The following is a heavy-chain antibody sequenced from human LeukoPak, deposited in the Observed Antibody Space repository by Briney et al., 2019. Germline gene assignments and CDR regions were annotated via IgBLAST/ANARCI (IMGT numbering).Heavy chain of an antibody. D-gene: IGHD3-10*01. J-gene: IGHJ4*02. Sequence: GGPLRLSCSASGFAFSRFAMHGVRQAPGRGLEDFSTISSNGGSRYYADPVRGRFTISRDNSKNTRHLQMSSLTAEDTAVYYCVKDGSGSYYTYYFDYWGQGTLVTVSS. V-gene: IGHV3-64D*06. CDR3: VKDGSGSYYTYYFDY. CDR1: GFAFSRFA. CDR2: ISSNGGSR.